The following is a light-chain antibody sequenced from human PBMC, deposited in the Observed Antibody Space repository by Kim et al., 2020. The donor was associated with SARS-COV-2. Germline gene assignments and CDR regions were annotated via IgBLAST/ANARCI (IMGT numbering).Light chain of an antibody. CDR3: QHYHNWPPT. Sequence: GPPGERATLPCWASQSVSTNFAWYQQKPGQPPRRLISGASTRATGIPARFSGSGSGTEFTLTISSLQSEDFAVYYCQHYHNWPPTFGQGTKVEIK. V-gene: IGKV3-15*01. CDR2: GAS. J-gene: IGKJ1*01. CDR1: QSVSTN.